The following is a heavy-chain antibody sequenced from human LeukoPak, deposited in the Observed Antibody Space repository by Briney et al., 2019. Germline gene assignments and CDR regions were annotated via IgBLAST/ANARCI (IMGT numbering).Heavy chain of an antibody. J-gene: IGHJ4*02. CDR1: GGSIGSYY. D-gene: IGHD3-16*02. CDR2: IHSSGST. CDR3: ASSSQYYDYVWGSYRPYYFDY. V-gene: IGHV4-4*07. Sequence: PSETLSLTCSVSGGSIGSYYWTWIRQSAGKGPEWIGRIHSSGSTNYNPSLKSRVTISVDTSKNQFSLKLSSVTAADTAVYYCASSSQYYDYVWGSYRPYYFDYWGQGTLVTVSS.